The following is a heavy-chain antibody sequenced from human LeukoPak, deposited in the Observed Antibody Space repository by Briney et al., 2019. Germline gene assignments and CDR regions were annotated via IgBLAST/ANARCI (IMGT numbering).Heavy chain of an antibody. Sequence: GGSLRLSCAASGFTFSSYAMSWVRQAPGKGLEWVSAISGSGDITYYADSVKGRFTISRDNAKNSLYLQMNSLRAEDTAVYYCARDRNTDFWSGYYTNYFDYWGQGTLVTVSS. CDR2: ISGSGDIT. V-gene: IGHV3-23*01. CDR1: GFTFSSYA. D-gene: IGHD3-3*01. CDR3: ARDRNTDFWSGYYTNYFDY. J-gene: IGHJ4*02.